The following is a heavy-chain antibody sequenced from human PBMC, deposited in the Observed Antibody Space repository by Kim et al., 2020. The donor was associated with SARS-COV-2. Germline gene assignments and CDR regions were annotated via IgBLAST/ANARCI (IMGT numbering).Heavy chain of an antibody. Sequence: GGSLRLSCAASGFTFNHYYMSWVRQTPEKGLEWLSYISGTHGYTNYSDSVKGRFTISRDNAKNSLYLQMNSLTADDTAVYYCARDRVGIFYFDLWGRGTLVSVSS. V-gene: IGHV3-11*06. CDR1: GFTFNHYY. CDR3: ARDRVGIFYFDL. J-gene: IGHJ2*01. CDR2: ISGTHGYT. D-gene: IGHD1-26*01.